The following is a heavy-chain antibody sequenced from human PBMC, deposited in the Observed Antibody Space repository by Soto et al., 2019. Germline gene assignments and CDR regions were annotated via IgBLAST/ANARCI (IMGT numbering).Heavy chain of an antibody. D-gene: IGHD3-9*01. V-gene: IGHV3-33*01. Sequence: GGSLRLSCAASGFTFSSYGMHWVRQAPGKGLEWVAVIWYDGSNKYYADSVKGRFTISRDNSKNTLYLQMNSLRAEDTAVYYCARGILGYFDWSFYYGMDVWGQGTTVTVSS. CDR1: GFTFSSYG. CDR2: IWYDGSNK. J-gene: IGHJ6*02. CDR3: ARGILGYFDWSFYYGMDV.